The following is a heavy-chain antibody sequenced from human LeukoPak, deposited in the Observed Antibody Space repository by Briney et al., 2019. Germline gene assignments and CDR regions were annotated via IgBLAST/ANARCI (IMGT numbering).Heavy chain of an antibody. D-gene: IGHD3-10*02. J-gene: IGHJ4*02. CDR2: ISEDGRNE. CDR1: GLTFRNYW. CDR3: VSWSGKYYVTSEIPANS. V-gene: IGHV3-7*01. Sequence: GGSLRLSCAASGLTFRNYWMSWIRQAPGKGLEWAAHISEDGRNEYYVDSVKGRFTISRDNAKNSLYPQMNSLRVEDTAVYYCVSWSGKYYVTSEIPANSWGQGTLVTVSS.